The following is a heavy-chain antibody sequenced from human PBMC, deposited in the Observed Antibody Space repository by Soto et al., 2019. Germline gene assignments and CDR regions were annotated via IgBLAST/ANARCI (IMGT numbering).Heavy chain of an antibody. Sequence: SETLSLTCAVYGGSFSGYYWSWIRQPPRKGLEWIGEINHSGSTNYNPSLKSRVTISVDTSKNQFSLKLTSVTAADTAVYYCARVGYSSSWYRRGAFDIRGQGTMVTVSS. CDR1: GGSFSGYY. CDR2: INHSGST. CDR3: ARVGYSSSWYRRGAFDI. D-gene: IGHD6-13*01. V-gene: IGHV4-34*01. J-gene: IGHJ3*02.